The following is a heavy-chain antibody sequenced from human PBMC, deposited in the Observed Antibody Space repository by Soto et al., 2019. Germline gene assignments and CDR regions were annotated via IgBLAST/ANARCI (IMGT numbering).Heavy chain of an antibody. CDR3: ARDRYYYDSSGYFDY. V-gene: IGHV4-59*01. D-gene: IGHD3-22*01. CDR1: GGSISSYY. Sequence: ETLSLTCTVSGGSISSYYWSWIRQPPGKGLEWIGYIYYSGSTNYNPSLKSRVTISVDTSKNQFSLKLSSVTAADTAVYYCARDRYYYDSSGYFDYWGQGTLVTV. J-gene: IGHJ4*02. CDR2: IYYSGST.